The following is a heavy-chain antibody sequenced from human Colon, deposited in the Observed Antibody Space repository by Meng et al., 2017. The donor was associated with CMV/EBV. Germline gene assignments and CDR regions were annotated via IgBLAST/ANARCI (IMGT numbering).Heavy chain of an antibody. CDR2: IFNSGAT. Sequence: GASIKAGGYYWSWIRQHPGKGLEWIGYIFNSGATSKNPSLNSRVIISVDTSKNQFSLKLTSVTAADTAVYFCARGALGSCTGSSCYSWGQGTLVTVSS. V-gene: IGHV4-31*02. CDR1: GASIKAGGYY. CDR3: ARGALGSCTGSSCYS. J-gene: IGHJ4*02. D-gene: IGHD6-19*01.